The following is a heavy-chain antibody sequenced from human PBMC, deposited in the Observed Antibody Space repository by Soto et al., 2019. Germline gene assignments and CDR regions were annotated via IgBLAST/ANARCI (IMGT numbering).Heavy chain of an antibody. Sequence: PGESLKISCKGSGYSFTSYWIGWVRQMPGKGLEWMGIIYPGDSDTRYSPSFQGQVTISADKSISTAYLQWSSLKASDTAMYYCARHEGAYSYGIYYYYGMDVWGQGTTVTVSS. CDR3: ARHEGAYSYGIYYYYGMDV. V-gene: IGHV5-51*01. D-gene: IGHD5-18*01. J-gene: IGHJ6*02. CDR1: GYSFTSYW. CDR2: IYPGDSDT.